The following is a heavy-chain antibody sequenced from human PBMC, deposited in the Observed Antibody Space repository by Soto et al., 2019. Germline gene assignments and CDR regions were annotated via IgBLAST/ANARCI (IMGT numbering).Heavy chain of an antibody. CDR1: GYTFTNYG. Sequence: QVQLVQSGAEMKKPGASVKVSCKSSGYTFTNYGISWVRQAPGQGIEWMGWISTYNGNTNYAQKFQGRVTMTTDTSTTTAYMELGSRRSDDTAVYYCTRRAADGSPGGFDYWGLATVVTVSS. V-gene: IGHV1-18*01. D-gene: IGHD5-12*01. J-gene: IGHJ4*02. CDR2: ISTYNGNT. CDR3: TRRAADGSPGGFDY.